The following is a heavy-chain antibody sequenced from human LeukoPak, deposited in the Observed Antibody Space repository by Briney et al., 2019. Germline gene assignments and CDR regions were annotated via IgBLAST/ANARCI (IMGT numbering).Heavy chain of an antibody. Sequence: ASVKVSCKASGYTCTSYDINWVRQATGQGLEWMGWMNPNSGNTGYAQKFQGRVTITRNTSISTAYMELSSLRSEDTAVYYCARERATYYEAAFDIWGQGTMVTVSS. CDR3: ARERATYYEAAFDI. J-gene: IGHJ3*02. CDR1: GYTCTSYD. D-gene: IGHD1-26*01. V-gene: IGHV1-8*03. CDR2: MNPNSGNT.